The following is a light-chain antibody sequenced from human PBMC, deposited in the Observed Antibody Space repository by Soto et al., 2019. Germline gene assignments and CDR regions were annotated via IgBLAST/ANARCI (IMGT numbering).Light chain of an antibody. V-gene: IGKV1-39*01. CDR3: QQSYSTPIT. J-gene: IGKJ5*01. CDR2: AAS. Sequence: DIQMTQSPSSLSASVSDRVTITCRASQSISTYLNWYQQKPGKAPKLLIYAASSLQTGVPSRFSGSGSGTDFTLTIISLQPEDFATYYCQQSYSTPITFGQGTRLEIK. CDR1: QSISTY.